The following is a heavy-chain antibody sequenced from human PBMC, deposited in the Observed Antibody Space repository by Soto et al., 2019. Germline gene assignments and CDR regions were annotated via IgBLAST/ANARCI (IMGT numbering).Heavy chain of an antibody. CDR3: SRDDSDWFFN. Sequence: PGGSLRLSCSASGFTFNSYFMHWVRQAPGKGLEYASSISINGGNIYYADSVKGRFTISRDNSKNTLYLQMNSLRAEDTAVYYCSRDDSDWFFNWGRGTLVTVSS. CDR1: GFTFNSYF. J-gene: IGHJ4*02. D-gene: IGHD3-9*01. CDR2: ISINGGNI. V-gene: IGHV3-64*04.